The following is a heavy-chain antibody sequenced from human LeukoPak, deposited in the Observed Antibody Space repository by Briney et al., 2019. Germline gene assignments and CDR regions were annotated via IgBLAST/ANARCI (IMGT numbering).Heavy chain of an antibody. CDR3: TTGIRGD. Sequence: GGSLRLSCAASGFTFHDYTMYWVRQSPGKGLEWVGRIASKTDGGATDYAAPVKGRFTISRDDSKNTLNLQMNSLKTEDTAVYYCTTGIRGDWGQGTLVTVSS. D-gene: IGHD3-10*01. V-gene: IGHV3-15*04. CDR1: GFTFHDYT. J-gene: IGHJ4*02. CDR2: IASKTDGGAT.